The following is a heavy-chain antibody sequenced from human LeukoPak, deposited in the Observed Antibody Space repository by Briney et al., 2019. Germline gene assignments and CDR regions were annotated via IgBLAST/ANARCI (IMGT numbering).Heavy chain of an antibody. V-gene: IGHV1-69*04. CDR1: GGTFSSYA. D-gene: IGHD5-12*01. CDR3: ARARVAIGLDY. Sequence: SVKVSCKASGGTFSSYAISWVRQAPGQGLEWLGRIIPILGIANYAQKFQGRVTITADKSTSTAYMELSSLRSEDTAVYYCARARVAIGLDYWGQGTLVTVSS. J-gene: IGHJ4*02. CDR2: IIPILGIA.